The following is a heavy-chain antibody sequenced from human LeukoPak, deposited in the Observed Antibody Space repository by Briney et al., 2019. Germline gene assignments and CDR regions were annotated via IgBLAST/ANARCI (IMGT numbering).Heavy chain of an antibody. Sequence: GESLKISCKGSGYSFTSYWIGWVRQMPGKGPEWMGIIYPGDSDTRYSPSFQGQVTMSADKSSSTAYVQWSSLKASDTAMYYCARMVRSCSGGGCHLYYFDYWGQGTLVTVSS. CDR2: IYPGDSDT. J-gene: IGHJ4*02. CDR3: ARMVRSCSGGGCHLYYFDY. D-gene: IGHD2-15*01. V-gene: IGHV5-51*01. CDR1: GYSFTSYW.